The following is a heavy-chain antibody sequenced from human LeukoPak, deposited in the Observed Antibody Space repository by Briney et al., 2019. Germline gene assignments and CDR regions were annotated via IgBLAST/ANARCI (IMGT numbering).Heavy chain of an antibody. CDR3: ARVRYGYSSGWMTRYYYMDV. CDR1: GFTFSSYS. V-gene: IGHV3-48*04. Sequence: GGPLRLSCAASGFTFSSYSMNWVRQAPGKGLEWVSYISSSGSTIYYADSVKGRFTISRDNAKNSLYLQMNSLRAEDTAVYYCARVRYGYSSGWMTRYYYMDVWGKGTTVTISS. J-gene: IGHJ6*03. D-gene: IGHD6-19*01. CDR2: ISSSGSTI.